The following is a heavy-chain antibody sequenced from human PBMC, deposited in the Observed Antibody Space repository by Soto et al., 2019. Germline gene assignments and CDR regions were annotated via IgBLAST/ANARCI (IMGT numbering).Heavy chain of an antibody. D-gene: IGHD3-10*01. Sequence: SQTRSLTCAISGDSVSSNSAAWNWIRQSPSRGLEWLGRTYYRSKWYNDYAVSVKSRITINTDTSKNQYSLQLNSVTPEDTAVYYCARDDNGLGNEGYYYGLDVWSPGTTVPVSS. V-gene: IGHV6-1*01. CDR3: ARDDNGLGNEGYYYGLDV. CDR1: GDSVSSNSAA. CDR2: TYYRSKWYN. J-gene: IGHJ6*02.